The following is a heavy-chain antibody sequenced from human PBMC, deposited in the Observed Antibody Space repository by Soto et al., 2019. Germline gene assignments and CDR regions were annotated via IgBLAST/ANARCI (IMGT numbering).Heavy chain of an antibody. CDR1: GYTFTSYD. D-gene: IGHD3-3*01. V-gene: IGHV1-8*01. CDR2: MNPNSGNT. CDR3: ARKGRFLEWLTRYYYYGMDV. J-gene: IGHJ6*02. Sequence: ASGKVSCKASGYTFTSYDINWVRQATGQGLEWMGWMNPNSGNTGYAQKFQGRVTMTRNTSISTAYMELSSLRSEDTAVYYCARKGRFLEWLTRYYYYGMDVWGQGTTVTVSS.